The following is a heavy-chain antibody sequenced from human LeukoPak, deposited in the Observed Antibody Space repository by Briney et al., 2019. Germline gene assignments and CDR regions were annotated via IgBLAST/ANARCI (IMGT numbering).Heavy chain of an antibody. J-gene: IGHJ4*02. V-gene: IGHV3-21*01. CDR1: GFTFSSYT. CDR3: ARGQIYYDGSGFDY. Sequence: GGSLRLSCAASGFTFSSYTMNWVRQAPGKGLEWVSSISTSSSYIYFADSVKGRFTISRDNAKNSLSMQMNSLRADDTAVYYCARGQIYYDGSGFDYWGQGTLVTVSS. D-gene: IGHD3-22*01. CDR2: ISTSSSYI.